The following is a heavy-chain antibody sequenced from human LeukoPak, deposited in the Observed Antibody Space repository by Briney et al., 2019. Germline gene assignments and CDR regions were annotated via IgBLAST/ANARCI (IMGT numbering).Heavy chain of an antibody. D-gene: IGHD2-15*01. V-gene: IGHV4-38-2*01. CDR3: ASRDCSGGSCYSGEYFDY. CDR1: GYSISSGYY. J-gene: IGHJ4*02. Sequence: SETLSPTCAVSGYSISSGYYWGWIRQPPGKGLEWIGSIYHSGSTYYNPSLKSRVTISVDTSKNQFSLKLSSVTAADTAVYYCASRDCSGGSCYSGEYFDYWGQGTLVTVSS. CDR2: IYHSGST.